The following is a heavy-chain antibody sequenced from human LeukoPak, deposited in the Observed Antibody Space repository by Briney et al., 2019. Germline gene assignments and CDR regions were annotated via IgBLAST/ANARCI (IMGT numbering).Heavy chain of an antibody. V-gene: IGHV1-8*01. J-gene: IGHJ6*02. CDR1: GYTFTSYD. D-gene: IGHD5-24*01. CDR3: ARYRDHQLSMDV. CDR2: MNPNSGKT. Sequence: ASVKVSCKASGYTFTSYDINWVRQATGQGLEWMGWMNPNSGKTGYAQKFQGRVTMTRDTSTSTAYMELSSLRSEDTAVYYCARYRDHQLSMDVWGQGTTVAVSS.